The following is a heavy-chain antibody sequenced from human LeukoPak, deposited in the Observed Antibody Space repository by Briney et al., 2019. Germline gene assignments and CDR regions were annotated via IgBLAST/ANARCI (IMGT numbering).Heavy chain of an antibody. V-gene: IGHV4-39*06. CDR3: ARESSWYRSFDY. Sequence: SETLSLTCTVSGGSISSSSYYWGWIRQPPGKGLEWIGNIFYSGSTYYKPSLKSRVTISVDTSKNQFTLKLSSVTAADTAVYYCARESSWYRSFDYWGQGTLVTVSS. CDR1: GGSISSSSYY. J-gene: IGHJ4*02. CDR2: IFYSGST. D-gene: IGHD6-13*01.